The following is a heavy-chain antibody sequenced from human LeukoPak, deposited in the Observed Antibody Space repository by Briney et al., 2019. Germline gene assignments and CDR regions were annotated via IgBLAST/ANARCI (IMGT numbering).Heavy chain of an antibody. CDR2: IYYSGST. CDR3: ARHIPDAFDI. CDR1: GGSISSYY. V-gene: IGHV4-59*08. Sequence: SETLSLTCTVSGGSISSYYWSWIRQPPGKGLEWIGYIYYSGSTNYNPSLKSRVTISVDTSKNQFFLKLSSVTAADTAVYYCARHIPDAFDIWGQGTMVTVSS. J-gene: IGHJ3*02.